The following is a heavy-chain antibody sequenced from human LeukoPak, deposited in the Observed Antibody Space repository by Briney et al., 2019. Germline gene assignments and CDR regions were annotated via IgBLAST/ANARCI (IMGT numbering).Heavy chain of an antibody. D-gene: IGHD3-22*01. CDR1: GFTFSSYA. V-gene: IGHV3-23*01. CDR2: ISGSGGST. J-gene: IGHJ6*02. CDR3: AKDHYDSSGPHLYYYYYGMDV. Sequence: PGASLRPSCAASGFTFSSYAMSWVRQAPGKGLEWVSAISGSGGSTYYADSVKGRFTISRDNSKNTLYLQMNSLRAEDTAVYYCAKDHYDSSGPHLYYYYYGMDVWGQGTTVTVSS.